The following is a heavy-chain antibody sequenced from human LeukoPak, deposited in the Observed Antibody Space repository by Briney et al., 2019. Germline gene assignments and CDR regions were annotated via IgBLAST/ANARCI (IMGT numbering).Heavy chain of an antibody. Sequence: GGSLRLSCAASGFTVSSNYMSWVRQAPGKGLEWVSVIYSGGSTYYADSVKGRFTISRDNSKNPLYLQMNSLRAEDTAVYYCARGGLAYDILTGYQPFDYWGQGTLVTVSS. CDR3: ARGGLAYDILTGYQPFDY. D-gene: IGHD3-9*01. CDR2: IYSGGST. V-gene: IGHV3-53*01. J-gene: IGHJ4*02. CDR1: GFTVSSNY.